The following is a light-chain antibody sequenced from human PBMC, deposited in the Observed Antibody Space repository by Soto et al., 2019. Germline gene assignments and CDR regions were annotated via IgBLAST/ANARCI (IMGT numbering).Light chain of an antibody. Sequence: EMVLAQSPGTLSLSPGEIATLYFSASQSVSSNLAWYRQKPGQAPRLLIYGASTRATGIPARFSGSGSGTDFTLTISSPQSEDFAVYYCQQYTNWPPITFGQGTRLEIK. J-gene: IGKJ5*01. CDR3: QQYTNWPPIT. V-gene: IGKV3-15*01. CDR2: GAS. CDR1: QSVSSN.